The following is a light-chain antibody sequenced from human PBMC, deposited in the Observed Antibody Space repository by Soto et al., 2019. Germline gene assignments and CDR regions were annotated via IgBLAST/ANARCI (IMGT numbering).Light chain of an antibody. CDR3: SSYTSSYTLV. V-gene: IGLV2-14*01. CDR2: EVS. Sequence: QSVLTQPASVSLSPGQSITMSCSGTSSDVGGYDSVSWYQQHPGKAPKVMIYEVSNRPSGVSNRFSGSKYGNTASLTISGLQAEDEADYYCSSYTSSYTLVFGAGTKVTVL. CDR1: SSDVGGYDS. J-gene: IGLJ1*01.